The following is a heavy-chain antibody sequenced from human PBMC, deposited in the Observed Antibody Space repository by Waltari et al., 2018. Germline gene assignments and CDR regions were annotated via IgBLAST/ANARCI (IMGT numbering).Heavy chain of an antibody. J-gene: IGHJ4*02. CDR3: ARSVGVRGGAVN. CDR1: GYTFTGYY. CDR2: FNPNSGVT. D-gene: IGHD3-10*01. V-gene: IGHV1-2*02. Sequence: QVQLVQSGAEVKKPGASVKVSCKASGYTFTGYYMHWVRQAPGQGLEWMGWFNPNSGVTNYAQKFQGRVPMTRDTSLSTAYMELSRLRSDDTAVYYCARSVGVRGGAVNWGQGTLVTVSS.